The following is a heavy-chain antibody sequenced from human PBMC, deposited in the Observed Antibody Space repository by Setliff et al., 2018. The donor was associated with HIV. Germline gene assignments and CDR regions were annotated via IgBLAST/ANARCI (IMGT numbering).Heavy chain of an antibody. CDR1: GDSISSSSYY. CDR3: GRDGDGYNYNYYYGMDV. J-gene: IGHJ6*02. Sequence: SETLSLTCSVSGDSISSSSYYWGWIRQPPGKGLEWIGEVTHSGRTNYNPSLKSRVTISVDTSKNQFSMKMSSVNAADTAVYYCGRDGDGYNYNYYYGMDVWGQGTTVTVSS. CDR2: VTHSGRT. D-gene: IGHD5-12*01. V-gene: IGHV4-39*07.